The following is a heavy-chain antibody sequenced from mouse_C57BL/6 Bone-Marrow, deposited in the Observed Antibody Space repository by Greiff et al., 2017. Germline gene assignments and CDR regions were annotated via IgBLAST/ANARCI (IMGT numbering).Heavy chain of an antibody. Sequence: QVQLQQPGAELVKPGASVKLSCKASGYTFTSYWMHWVKQRPGQGLEWIGMIHPNSGSTNYNEKFKSKATLPVDKYSSPAYMQLSSLASEDSAFYYCARWGITGRLGSYYAMDYWGQGTSVTVSS. CDR2: IHPNSGST. V-gene: IGHV1-64*01. CDR1: GYTFTSYW. CDR3: ARWGITGRLGSYYAMDY. J-gene: IGHJ4*01. D-gene: IGHD2-4*01.